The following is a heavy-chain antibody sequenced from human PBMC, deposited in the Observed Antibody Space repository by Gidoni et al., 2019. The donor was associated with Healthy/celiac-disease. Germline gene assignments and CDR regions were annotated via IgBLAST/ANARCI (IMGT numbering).Heavy chain of an antibody. D-gene: IGHD6-19*01. CDR3: AKDLSHSGWYLGNAEYFQH. CDR1: GFTFSSCA. V-gene: IGHV3-23*01. Sequence: EVQLLESGGGLVQPGGSLRLSCAASGFTFSSCAMSWVSQAPGKGLEWVSAISGSGGSTYYADSVKGRFTISRDNSKNTLYLQMNSLRAEDTAVYYCAKDLSHSGWYLGNAEYFQHWGQGTLVTVSS. J-gene: IGHJ1*01. CDR2: ISGSGGST.